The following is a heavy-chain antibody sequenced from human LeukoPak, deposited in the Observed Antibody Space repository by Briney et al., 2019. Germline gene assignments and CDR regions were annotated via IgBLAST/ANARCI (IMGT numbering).Heavy chain of an antibody. V-gene: IGHV3-64*01. J-gene: IGHJ4*02. CDR2: ISSNGGNT. Sequence: PGGSLRLSCAGSGFTFSSYSMHWVRQAPGKGLEYVSAISSNGGNTYHANSVKGRFTISRDNSKNTLYLQMGSLRAEDMAVYYCARRGYTYAYDYWGQGTLVTVSS. D-gene: IGHD5-18*01. CDR1: GFTFSSYS. CDR3: ARRGYTYAYDY.